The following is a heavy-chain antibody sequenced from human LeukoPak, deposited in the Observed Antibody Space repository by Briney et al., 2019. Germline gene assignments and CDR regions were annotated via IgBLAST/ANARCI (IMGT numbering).Heavy chain of an antibody. CDR2: IYYSGST. J-gene: IGHJ5*02. V-gene: IGHV4-39*01. D-gene: IGHD3-22*01. CDR3: ASEADYDSGGYYP. Sequence: SETLSLTCTVSGGSISSSSYYWGWIRQPPGKGLEWIGSIYYSGSTYYNPSLKSRVTISVDTSKNQFSLKLSSVTAADTAVYYCASEADYDSGGYYPWGQGTLVTVSS. CDR1: GGSISSSSYY.